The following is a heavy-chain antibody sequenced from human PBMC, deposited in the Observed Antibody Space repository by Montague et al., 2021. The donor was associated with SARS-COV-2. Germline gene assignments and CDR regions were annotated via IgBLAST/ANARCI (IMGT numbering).Heavy chain of an antibody. CDR1: GGSISNYF. CDR2: IYNGGSV. Sequence: SETLSLTCSVSGGSISNYFWSWIRQTPGKGLEWIGYIYNGGSVDYNPSLKSRVTISVDTSKNQFSVKLSSVTAADTAVYYCAQTRGGDYYYPMDVWGQGITVTVSS. V-gene: IGHV4-59*01. CDR3: AQTRGGDYYYPMDV. J-gene: IGHJ6*02. D-gene: IGHD3-10*01.